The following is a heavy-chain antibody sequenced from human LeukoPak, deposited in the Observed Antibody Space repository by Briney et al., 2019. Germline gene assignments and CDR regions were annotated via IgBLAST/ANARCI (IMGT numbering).Heavy chain of an antibody. CDR1: GGTFSSYA. CDR2: IIPIFGTA. Sequence: SVKVSCKASGGTFSSYAISWVRQAPGQGLEWMGGIIPIFGTANYAQKFQGRVTITADESTSTAYMELSSLRSEDTAVYYCASPTSSYYGMDVWGQGTTVTVSS. V-gene: IGHV1-69*13. J-gene: IGHJ6*02. D-gene: IGHD2-2*01. CDR3: ASPTSSYYGMDV.